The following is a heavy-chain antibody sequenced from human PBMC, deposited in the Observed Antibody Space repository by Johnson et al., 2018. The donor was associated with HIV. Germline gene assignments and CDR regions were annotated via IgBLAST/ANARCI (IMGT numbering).Heavy chain of an antibody. CDR1: GFTFDDYG. CDR3: ARRQMSTFGGDHDAFDI. D-gene: IGHD3-16*01. CDR2: INWNGGST. Sequence: VQLVESGGGLVKPGGSLRLSCAASGFTFDDYGMSWVRQAPGKGLEWVSGINWNGGSTGYADSVKGQFTISSANAMNSLYLQMNGLSAEDHAVYYCARRQMSTFGGDHDAFDIWGQGTMVTVSS. V-gene: IGHV3-20*04. J-gene: IGHJ3*02.